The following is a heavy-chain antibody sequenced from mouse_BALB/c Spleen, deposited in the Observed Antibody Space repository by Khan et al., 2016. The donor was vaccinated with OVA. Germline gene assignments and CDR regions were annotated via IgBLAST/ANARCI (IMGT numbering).Heavy chain of an antibody. CDR3: ASVGYNGTMSK. D-gene: IGHD2-4*01. CDR1: GYTFTNNG. CDR2: INTYTGKP. V-gene: IGHV9-3-1*01. Sequence: QIQLVQSGPELKKPGETVKISCKASGYTFTNNGMNWVKQSPGKGLKWLGWINTYTGKPTYADDFTGRFAFSLETSASTAYLQINNLKNDGTATEFSASVGYNGTMSKWGQGTSVTVSS. J-gene: IGHJ4*01.